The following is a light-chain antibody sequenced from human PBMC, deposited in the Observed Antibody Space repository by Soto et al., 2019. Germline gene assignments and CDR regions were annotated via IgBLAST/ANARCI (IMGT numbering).Light chain of an antibody. Sequence: QTVVTPEASLSVSPGGTVTLTCGLTSGSVSSRYYPSWYRQDPGQTPRTLIYSGDIRSSGVPDRFSGSILGSKAALTITWAQADDESVYYCVLYMKCDIRVFGGGTKLTVL. J-gene: IGLJ2*01. V-gene: IGLV8-61*01. CDR3: VLYMKCDIRV. CDR1: SGSVSSRYY. CDR2: SGD.